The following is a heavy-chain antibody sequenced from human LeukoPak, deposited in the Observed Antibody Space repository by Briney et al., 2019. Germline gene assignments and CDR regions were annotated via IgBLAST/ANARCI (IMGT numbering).Heavy chain of an antibody. CDR1: GYTFTSYG. V-gene: IGHV1-18*01. Sequence: ASVKVSCKASGYTFTSYGISWVRQAPGQGLEWMGWISAYNGNTNYAQKLQGRVTMTTDTSTSTAYMELRSLRSDDTAVYYCARDLGLLWFGPTYGMDVWGQGTTVTVSS. CDR2: ISAYNGNT. J-gene: IGHJ6*02. D-gene: IGHD3-10*01. CDR3: ARDLGLLWFGPTYGMDV.